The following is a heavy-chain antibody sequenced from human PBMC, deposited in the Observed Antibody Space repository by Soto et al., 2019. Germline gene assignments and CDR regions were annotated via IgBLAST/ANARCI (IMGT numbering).Heavy chain of an antibody. CDR2: ITWNSGSI. D-gene: IGHD4-17*01. V-gene: IGHV3-9*01. Sequence: HWVRQAPGKGLEWVSGITWNSGSIGYADSVKGRFTVSRDNAKNSLYLQINSLRAEDTALYYCAKEGYGYLDYWGQGTLVTVSS. CDR3: AKEGYGYLDY. J-gene: IGHJ4*02.